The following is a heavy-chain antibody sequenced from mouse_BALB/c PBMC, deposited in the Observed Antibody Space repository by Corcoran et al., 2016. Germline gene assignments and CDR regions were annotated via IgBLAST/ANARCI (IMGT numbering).Heavy chain of an antibody. CDR2: INTYTGEP. CDR1: GYTFTKNG. Sequence: QIQLVQSGPELKKPGETVKISCKASGYTFTKNGMYWVKQAPGKGLKLMGWINTYTGEPTHADDFKGRFAVSLETSASTAYLQINNHKTEDMATYFCASHTMITTGPFAYWCQGTLVTVSA. J-gene: IGHJ3*01. V-gene: IGHV9-1*02. D-gene: IGHD2-4*01. CDR3: ASHTMITTGPFAY.